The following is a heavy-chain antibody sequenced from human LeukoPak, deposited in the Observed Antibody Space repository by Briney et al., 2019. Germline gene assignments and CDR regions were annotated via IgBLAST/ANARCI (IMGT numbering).Heavy chain of an antibody. J-gene: IGHJ4*02. Sequence: SETLSLTCAVYSGSFSGYYWTWIRHSPGKGLEWIGQINHSGSTNYNPSLKSRVTISVDTSKNQVSLTLTSVTAADTAVYYCARTYRAVTANPFDYWGQGTLVTVSS. D-gene: IGHD2-21*02. CDR1: SGSFSGYY. CDR3: ARTYRAVTANPFDY. V-gene: IGHV4-34*01. CDR2: INHSGST.